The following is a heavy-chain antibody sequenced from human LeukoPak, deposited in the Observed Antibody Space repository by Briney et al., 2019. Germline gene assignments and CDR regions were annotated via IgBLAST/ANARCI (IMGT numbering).Heavy chain of an antibody. J-gene: IGHJ4*02. D-gene: IGHD5-12*01. CDR3: ARVGSGYGFDY. CDR1: GYSISSGYY. Sequence: SETLSLTCTVSGYSISSGYYWGWIRQPPGKGLEWIGSIYHSGSTYYNPSLKSRVTISVDTSKNQFSLKPSSVTAADTAVYYCARVGSGYGFDYWGQGTLVTVSS. CDR2: IYHSGST. V-gene: IGHV4-38-2*02.